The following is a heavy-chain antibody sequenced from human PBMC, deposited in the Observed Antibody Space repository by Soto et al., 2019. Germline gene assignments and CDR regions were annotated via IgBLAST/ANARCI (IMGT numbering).Heavy chain of an antibody. CDR2: IGTTGGDT. CDR3: AKSRVDSGRGYFDL. CDR1: GFTFSIYP. V-gene: IGHV3-23*01. J-gene: IGHJ2*01. Sequence: EVQLLESGGGLVQPGGSLRLSCAASGFTFSIYPMSWVRQTPEKGLEWVSTIGTTGGDTYYADSVRGRSTISRDDSKNTLYLQMSSLRAAESAVYYCAKSRVDSGRGYFDLWGRGTLVTVSS. D-gene: IGHD6-25*01.